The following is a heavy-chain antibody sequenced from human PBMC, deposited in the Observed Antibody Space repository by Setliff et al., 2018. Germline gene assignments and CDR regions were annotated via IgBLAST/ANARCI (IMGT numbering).Heavy chain of an antibody. J-gene: IGHJ6*02. CDR3: AGTYYNFWSALDYYYYGMDV. V-gene: IGHV1-69*05. D-gene: IGHD3-3*01. CDR2: IIPIFGTA. Sequence: SVKVSCKASGGTFSSYAISWVRQAPGQGLEWMGGIIPIFGTANYAQKFQGRVTMTRDTSTSTVYMELSSLRSEDTAVYYCAGTYYNFWSALDYYYYGMDVWGQGTTVTVSS. CDR1: GGTFSSYA.